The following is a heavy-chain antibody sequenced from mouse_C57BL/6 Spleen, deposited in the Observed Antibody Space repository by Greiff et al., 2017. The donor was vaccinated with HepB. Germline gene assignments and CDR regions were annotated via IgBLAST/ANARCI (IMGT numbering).Heavy chain of an antibody. CDR2: ISSGSSTI. J-gene: IGHJ4*01. CDR3: AERTGTNAMDY. D-gene: IGHD4-1*01. Sequence: EVQLVESGGGLVKPGGSLKLSCAASGFTFSDYGMHWVRQAPEKGLEWVAYISSGSSTIYYADTVKGRITISRDNAKNTLFLQMTSLRYEDTVMYYGAERTGTNAMDYWGQGTSVTVSS. CDR1: GFTFSDYG. V-gene: IGHV5-17*01.